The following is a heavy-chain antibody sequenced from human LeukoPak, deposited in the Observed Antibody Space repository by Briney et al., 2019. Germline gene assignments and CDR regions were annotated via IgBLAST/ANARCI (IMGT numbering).Heavy chain of an antibody. CDR3: ARDLNYDSSGYPGN. V-gene: IGHV3-21*01. Sequence: PGGSLRLSCAASGFTFSSYSMNWVRQAPGKGLEWVSSISSSSSYIYYADSVKGRFTISIDNAKNLLYLQMNSLRAEDKAVYYCARDLNYDSSGYPGNWGQGTLVTVSS. CDR1: GFTFSSYS. J-gene: IGHJ4*02. D-gene: IGHD3-22*01. CDR2: ISSSSSYI.